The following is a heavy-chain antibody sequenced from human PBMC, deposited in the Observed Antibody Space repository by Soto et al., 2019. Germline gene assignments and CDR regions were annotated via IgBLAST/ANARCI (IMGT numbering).Heavy chain of an antibody. D-gene: IGHD3-10*01. V-gene: IGHV3-23*01. CDR3: AKDNGNYGSGTFSH. Sequence: GGSLRLSCAASGFTFNSYAMSWVRQAPGKGLEWVAALSGTGDSADYANSVRGRFTVSRDESKTTLYLQMSSLNAEDTAIYYCAKDNGNYGSGTFSHWGQGTLVTVSS. CDR2: LSGTGDSA. CDR1: GFTFNSYA. J-gene: IGHJ4*02.